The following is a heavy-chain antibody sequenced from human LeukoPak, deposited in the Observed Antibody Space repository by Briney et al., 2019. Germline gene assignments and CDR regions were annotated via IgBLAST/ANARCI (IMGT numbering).Heavy chain of an antibody. CDR1: GFSFRSYY. D-gene: IGHD3-16*01. J-gene: IGHJ4*02. V-gene: IGHV3-21*01. CDR3: ARDRLGGGETFDS. Sequence: PGGSLRLSCAASGFSFRSYYMDWVRQAPGKGLEWVSSITGSSSYISYADSVKGRFTISRDNAENSLFLQMNSLRPEDTAVHFCARDRLGGGETFDSWGQGTLVTVSS. CDR2: ITGSSSYI.